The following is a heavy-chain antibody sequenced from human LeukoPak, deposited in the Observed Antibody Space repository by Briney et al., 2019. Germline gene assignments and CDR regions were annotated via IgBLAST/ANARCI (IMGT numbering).Heavy chain of an antibody. Sequence: SETLSLTCTVSGGSISTYYWSWIRQPPGKGLEWIAYISYSESTNYNPSLKSRVTISVDTSKNQFSLKLSSVTAADTAVYYCARDYASAFDIWGQGTMVTVSS. CDR2: ISYSEST. V-gene: IGHV4-59*01. CDR3: ARDYASAFDI. CDR1: GGSISTYY. J-gene: IGHJ3*02. D-gene: IGHD4-17*01.